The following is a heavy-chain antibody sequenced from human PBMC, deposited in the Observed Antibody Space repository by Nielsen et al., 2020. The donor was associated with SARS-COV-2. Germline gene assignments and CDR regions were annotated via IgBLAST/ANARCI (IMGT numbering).Heavy chain of an antibody. CDR3: ACRRDGYNYDPF. CDR1: GFSFSTYW. CDR2: INNDGSIT. V-gene: IGHV3-74*01. Sequence: GESLKISCAASGFSFSTYWMHWVRQAPGKGLVWVARINNDGSITNYADSVTGRFTISRDNAGNTLYLQMNSLGAEDTAVYYCACRRDGYNYDPFWGQGTLVTVSS. D-gene: IGHD5-24*01. J-gene: IGHJ4*02.